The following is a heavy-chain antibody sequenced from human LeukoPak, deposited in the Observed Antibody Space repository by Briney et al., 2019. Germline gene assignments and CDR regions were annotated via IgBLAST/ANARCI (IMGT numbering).Heavy chain of an antibody. J-gene: IGHJ2*01. D-gene: IGHD5-18*01. CDR1: GGSLSSYY. V-gene: IGHV4-59*01. Sequence: SETLSLTCTVSGGSLSSYYWSWFRQTPGKGPEWIGYIYYSGSTKYNPSLSSRVTISVDRSKNQFSLKLNSVTAANTAVYYCARYWGVQLWPHWYFDLWGRGSLVTVSS. CDR2: IYYSGST. CDR3: ARYWGVQLWPHWYFDL.